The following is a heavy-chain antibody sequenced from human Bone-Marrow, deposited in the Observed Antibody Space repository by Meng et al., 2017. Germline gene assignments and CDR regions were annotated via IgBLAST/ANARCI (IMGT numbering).Heavy chain of an antibody. CDR3: AAASYGSGSYQLSDY. CDR2: FDPEDGET. J-gene: IGHJ4*02. V-gene: IGHV1-24*01. CDR1: AYTLTELS. Sequence: ASVKVSCKVSAYTLTELSMLWVRQAPGKGREWMGGFDPEDGETIYAQNFQGRLTITADESTSTAYMELSSLRSEDTAVFYCAAASYGSGSYQLSDYWGQGTLVTVSS. D-gene: IGHD3-10*01.